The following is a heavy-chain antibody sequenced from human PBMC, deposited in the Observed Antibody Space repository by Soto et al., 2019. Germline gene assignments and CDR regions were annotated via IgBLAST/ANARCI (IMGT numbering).Heavy chain of an antibody. CDR1: GGSISSSSYY. Sequence: SETLSLTCTVSGGSISSSSYYWGWIRQPPGKGLEWIGTIYYGGSTYYNPSLKSRVTISVDTSKNQFSLKLTSVTAADTAVYYCARHNEWDVLRPFDYWGPGALVTXSS. D-gene: IGHD1-26*01. V-gene: IGHV4-39*01. CDR3: ARHNEWDVLRPFDY. J-gene: IGHJ4*02. CDR2: IYYGGST.